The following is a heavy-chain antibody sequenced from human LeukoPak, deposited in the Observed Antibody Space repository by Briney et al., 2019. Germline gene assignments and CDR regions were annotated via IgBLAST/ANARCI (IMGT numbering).Heavy chain of an antibody. D-gene: IGHD6-13*01. Sequence: MPSETLSLTCTVSGGSISSYYWSWIRQPPGKGLEWIEYIYYSGSTNYNPSLKSRVTISVDTSKNQLSLKLCSVTAADTAVYYCARDRRMAAAGTHPRGDPFDIWGQGTMVTVSS. CDR3: ARDRRMAAAGTHPRGDPFDI. CDR1: GGSISSYY. CDR2: IYYSGST. V-gene: IGHV4-59*01. J-gene: IGHJ3*02.